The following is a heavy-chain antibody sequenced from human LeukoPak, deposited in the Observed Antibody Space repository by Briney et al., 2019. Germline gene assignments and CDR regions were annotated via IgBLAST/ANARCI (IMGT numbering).Heavy chain of an antibody. CDR2: INHSGST. Sequence: SETLSLTCAVYGGSFSGYYWSWIRQPPGKGLEWIGEINHSGSTNYNPSLKSRVTISVDMSKNQFSLKLSSVTAADTAVYYCARGMNRATITPLGYWGQGTLVTVSS. CDR1: GGSFSGYY. D-gene: IGHD5-24*01. CDR3: ARGMNRATITPLGY. J-gene: IGHJ4*02. V-gene: IGHV4-34*01.